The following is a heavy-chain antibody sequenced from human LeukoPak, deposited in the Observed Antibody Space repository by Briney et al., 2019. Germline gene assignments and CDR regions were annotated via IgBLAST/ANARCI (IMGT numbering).Heavy chain of an antibody. D-gene: IGHD2-2*01. Sequence: GGSLRLSCAASGFTFSSYWMSWVRQAPGKGLEWVANIKQDGSEKYYVDSVKGRFTISRDNAKNSLYLQMNSLRAEDTAVYYCARDYPLLLWTPHYYFDYWGQGTLVTVSS. J-gene: IGHJ4*02. V-gene: IGHV3-7*01. CDR1: GFTFSSYW. CDR2: IKQDGSEK. CDR3: ARDYPLLLWTPHYYFDY.